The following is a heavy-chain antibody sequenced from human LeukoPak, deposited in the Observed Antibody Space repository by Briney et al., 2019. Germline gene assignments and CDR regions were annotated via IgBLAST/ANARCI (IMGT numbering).Heavy chain of an antibody. Sequence: PGGSLRLSCAASGFTFDDYGMSWVRQAPGKGLEWVSGINWNGGSTGYADSVKGRFTISRDNAKNSLYLQMNSLRAEDTALYYCARQTGEWVYSSSSPFDYWGQGTLVTVSS. J-gene: IGHJ4*02. D-gene: IGHD6-6*01. CDR2: INWNGGST. CDR3: ARQTGEWVYSSSSPFDY. V-gene: IGHV3-20*04. CDR1: GFTFDDYG.